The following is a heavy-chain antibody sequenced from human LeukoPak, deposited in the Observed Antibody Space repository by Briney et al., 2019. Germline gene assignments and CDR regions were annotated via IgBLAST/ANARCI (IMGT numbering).Heavy chain of an antibody. CDR3: ARGDYYDGGGRNWFDP. CDR1: GGSVTSTNW. D-gene: IGHD3-16*01. CDR2: VHLDGRT. V-gene: IGHV4-4*02. Sequence: SGTLSLTCGVSGGSVTSTNWWTWVRQPPGKGLEWIGEVHLDGRTNYNPSLKSRLTISVDLSENHISLKLTSVTAADTAVYFCARGDYYDGGGRNWFDPWGQGTLVTVSS. J-gene: IGHJ5*02.